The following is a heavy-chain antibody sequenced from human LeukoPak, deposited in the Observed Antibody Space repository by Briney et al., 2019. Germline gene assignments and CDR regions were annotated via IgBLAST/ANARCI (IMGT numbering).Heavy chain of an antibody. CDR1: GGSISSGSYY. CDR3: AQTTGWPGFDF. D-gene: IGHD6-19*01. Sequence: SETLSLTCTVSGGSISSGSYYWSWIRQPAGKGLEWIGRIYTSGSTNYNPSLTSRVTISVDTSKNQFSLSLTSVTAADTAMYYCAQTTGWPGFDFWGPGALVTVSS. V-gene: IGHV4-61*02. CDR2: IYTSGST. J-gene: IGHJ4*02.